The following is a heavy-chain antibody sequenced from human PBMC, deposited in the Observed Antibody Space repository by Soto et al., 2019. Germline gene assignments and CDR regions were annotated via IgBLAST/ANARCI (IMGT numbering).Heavy chain of an antibody. CDR3: VRHAQWLIRAY. D-gene: IGHD6-19*01. Sequence: PSETLSLTCTVSGGSISSYYWSWIRQPPGKGLEWIGYIYYSGSTNYNPSLKSRVTISVDTSKNQFSLKLSSLTAADTAVYYCVRHAQWLIRAYWGQGSLVTVSS. V-gene: IGHV4-59*01. CDR1: GGSISSYY. J-gene: IGHJ4*02. CDR2: IYYSGST.